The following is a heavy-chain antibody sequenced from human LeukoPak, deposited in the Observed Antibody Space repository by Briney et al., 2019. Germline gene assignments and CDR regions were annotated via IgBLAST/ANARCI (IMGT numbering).Heavy chain of an antibody. Sequence: SETLSLTSTVSSVALSSYYWGGPAHPPGKGREGLGKINHSGSTNYNPSLKSRVTISVDTSKKQFSLTRSCVTAAETAVYYCAGGRYSYGYSRWFDPWGQGNLVTVSS. CDR2: INHSGST. D-gene: IGHD5-18*01. CDR3: AGGRYSYGYSRWFDP. CDR1: SVALSSYY. J-gene: IGHJ5*02. V-gene: IGHV4-34*01.